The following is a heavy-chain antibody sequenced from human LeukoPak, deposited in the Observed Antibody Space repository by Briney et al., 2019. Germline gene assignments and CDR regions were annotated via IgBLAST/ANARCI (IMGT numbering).Heavy chain of an antibody. D-gene: IGHD3-22*01. CDR2: ISGSGGST. Sequence: GGSLRLSCAASGFTFSSYAMSWVRQAPGKGLEWVSAISGSGGSTYYADSVEGRFTISRDNSRIYLQMNSLKIEDTAIYYCTREGTSSGHCGNFDYWGQGTLVTVSS. CDR3: TREGTSSGHCGNFDY. V-gene: IGHV3-23*01. CDR1: GFTFSSYA. J-gene: IGHJ4*02.